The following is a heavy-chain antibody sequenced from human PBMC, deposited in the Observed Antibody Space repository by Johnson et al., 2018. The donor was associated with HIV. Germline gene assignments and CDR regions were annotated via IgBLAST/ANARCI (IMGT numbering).Heavy chain of an antibody. CDR3: AKDPNTAMVTAFDI. CDR2: ISWNSGSI. D-gene: IGHD5-18*01. CDR1: GFTFDDYA. J-gene: IGHJ3*02. V-gene: IGHV3-9*01. Sequence: VQLVESGGGLVQPGGSLRLSCAASGFTFDDYAMHWVRQAPGKGLEWVSGISWNSGSIGYADSVKGRFTISRDNAKNSLYLQMNSLRAEDTAVYYCAKDPNTAMVTAFDIWGQGTMVTVTS.